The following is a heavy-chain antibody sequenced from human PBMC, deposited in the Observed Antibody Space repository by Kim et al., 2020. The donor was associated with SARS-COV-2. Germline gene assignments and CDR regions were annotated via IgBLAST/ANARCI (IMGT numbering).Heavy chain of an antibody. V-gene: IGHV1-18*01. CDR1: GSTFTSYG. Sequence: ASVKVSCKASGSTFTSYGISWVRQAPGQGLEWMGWISAYNGNTNYAQKLQGRVTMTTDTSTSTVYMELRSLRSDDTAGYYCARAYGSGSYWVYYYGMDVWGQGTTVTVSS. CDR3: ARAYGSGSYWVYYYGMDV. D-gene: IGHD3-10*01. CDR2: ISAYNGNT. J-gene: IGHJ6*02.